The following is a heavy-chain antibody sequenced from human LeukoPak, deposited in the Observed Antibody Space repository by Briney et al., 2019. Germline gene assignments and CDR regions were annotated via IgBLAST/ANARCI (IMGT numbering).Heavy chain of an antibody. V-gene: IGHV3-7*01. CDR3: ARDYSSSWYSYYYYGMDV. J-gene: IGHJ6*02. Sequence: GGSLRLSCAASGFTFSSYAMSWVRQAPGKGLEWVANIKQDGSEKYYVDSVKGRFTISRDNAKNSLYLQMNSLRAEDTAVYYCARDYSSSWYSYYYYGMDVWGQGTTVTVSS. CDR2: IKQDGSEK. CDR1: GFTFSSYA. D-gene: IGHD6-13*01.